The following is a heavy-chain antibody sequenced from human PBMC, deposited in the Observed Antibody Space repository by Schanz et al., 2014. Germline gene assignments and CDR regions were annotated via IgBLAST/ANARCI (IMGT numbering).Heavy chain of an antibody. J-gene: IGHJ4*02. D-gene: IGHD3-9*01. CDR1: GFTFSIYG. CDR2: LTGSGTTT. CDR3: AKDHAGSDILTALSN. V-gene: IGHV3-23*04. Sequence: VFLAESGGGVVQPGRSLRLSCAASGFTFSIYGMSWVRQAPGKGLEWVSALTGSGTTTYYANSVKGRFTISRDNSKNTLYLQMNSLRAEDTAVYYCAKDHAGSDILTALSNWGQGTLVTVSS.